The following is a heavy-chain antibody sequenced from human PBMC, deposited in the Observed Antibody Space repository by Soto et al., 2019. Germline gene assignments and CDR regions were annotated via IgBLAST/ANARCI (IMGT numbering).Heavy chain of an antibody. CDR3: ARAVTWGLDV. CDR1: GFTFSLYI. D-gene: IGHD3-10*01. Sequence: EVQLVESGGGLVQPGGSLRLSCAASGFTFSLYIMSGVRQAPGKGLEWVSYISRSSTGIYYADSVKGRFTISRDDATHSMHLKMNSLRDGDTAVYYCARAVTWGLDVWGQGTTVSISS. J-gene: IGHJ6*02. V-gene: IGHV3-48*02. CDR2: ISRSSTGI.